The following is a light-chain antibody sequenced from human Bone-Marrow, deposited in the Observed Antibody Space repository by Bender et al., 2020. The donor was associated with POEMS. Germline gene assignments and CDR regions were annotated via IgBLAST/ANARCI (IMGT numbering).Light chain of an antibody. CDR1: SSDVGAYNL. Sequence: QSALTQPASVSGSPGQSITISCTGASSDVGAYNLVSWYQQHPGKAPKLMIYQVSKRPSGVPDRFSGSKSGTSASLAITGLQSDDETIYFCVAWDASLNGWLFGGGTKLTVL. CDR2: QVS. J-gene: IGLJ3*02. CDR3: VAWDASLNGWL. V-gene: IGLV2-14*02.